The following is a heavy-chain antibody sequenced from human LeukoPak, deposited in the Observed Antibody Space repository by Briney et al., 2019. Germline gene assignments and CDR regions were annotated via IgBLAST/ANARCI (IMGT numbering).Heavy chain of an antibody. V-gene: IGHV4-39*07. D-gene: IGHD3-16*02. Sequence: PSETLSLTCAVSGGSISRSSYYWGWIRQTPGMGQEWIGSVSYSGKTDYNPSLKSRVTISVDTSKNLFSLRLTSVTAADTALYYCARDYRVSLSDTSPDDAFDVWGQGTVVTVSS. J-gene: IGHJ3*01. CDR1: GGSISRSSYY. CDR2: VSYSGKT. CDR3: ARDYRVSLSDTSPDDAFDV.